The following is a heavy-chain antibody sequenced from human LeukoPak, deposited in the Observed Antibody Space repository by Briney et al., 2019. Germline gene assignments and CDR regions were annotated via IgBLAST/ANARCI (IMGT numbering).Heavy chain of an antibody. J-gene: IGHJ6*03. V-gene: IGHV3-23*01. CDR1: GFTFSTYG. D-gene: IGHD6-19*01. CDR2: ITGSGGST. CDR3: TRLSGWGNFYYYYMDV. Sequence: GGTLRLSCAASGFTFSTYGMSWVRQAPGKGLEWAAAITGSGGSTFYADSVKGRFTISRDNSKNTLFLQMNSLTAEDTAVYYCTRLSGWGNFYYYYMDVWGKGTTVTISS.